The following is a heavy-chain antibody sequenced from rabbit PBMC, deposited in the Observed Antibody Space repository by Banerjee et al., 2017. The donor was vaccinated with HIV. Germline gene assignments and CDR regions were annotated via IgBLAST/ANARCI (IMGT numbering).Heavy chain of an antibody. D-gene: IGHD3-1*01. J-gene: IGHJ2*01. CDR1: GFSFSSSYY. CDR2: IYAGSSGST. Sequence: TGGRLGKRGASLTRNCKASGFSFSSSYYMCWVRQAPGKGLEWIACIYAGSSGSTYYASWAKGRFTISKTSSTTVTLPTTTVTSAVTPPYFFAICYHANVYHGDCSRGQGTLVTVS. V-gene: IGHV1S40*01. CDR3: AICYHANVYHGDCS.